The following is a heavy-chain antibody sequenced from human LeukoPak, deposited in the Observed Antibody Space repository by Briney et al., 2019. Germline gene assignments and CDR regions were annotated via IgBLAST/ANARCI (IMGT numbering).Heavy chain of an antibody. Sequence: GASVKVSCKASGYTFTGYYMHWVRQAPGQGLEWMGWINPNSGGTNYAQKFQGWVTMTRGTSLSTAYMELSRLRSDDTAVYYCARGLGRYYDSSGPWYFDYWGQGTLVTVSS. D-gene: IGHD3-22*01. CDR1: GYTFTGYY. CDR3: ARGLGRYYDSSGPWYFDY. CDR2: INPNSGGT. V-gene: IGHV1-2*04. J-gene: IGHJ4*02.